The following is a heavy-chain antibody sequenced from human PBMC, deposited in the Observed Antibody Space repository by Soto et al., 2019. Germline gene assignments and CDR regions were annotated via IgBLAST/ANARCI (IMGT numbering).Heavy chain of an antibody. D-gene: IGHD3-3*01. CDR3: ARDGSRDDFWSGYYGYYYGMDV. CDR2: IYHSGST. CDR1: CYSISSGYD. V-gene: IGHV4-38-2*02. Sequence: SETLSLTCAVSCYSISSGYDWGWIRQPPVKGLECIGTIYHSGSTYYNPSLKSRVTISVDTYKNQFSLKLSSVTAADTAVYYCARDGSRDDFWSGYYGYYYGMDVWGQGTTVT. J-gene: IGHJ6*02.